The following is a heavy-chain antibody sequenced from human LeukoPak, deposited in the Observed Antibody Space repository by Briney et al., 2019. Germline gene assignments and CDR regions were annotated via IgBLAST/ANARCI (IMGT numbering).Heavy chain of an antibody. CDR3: AGDRDTRVEPAVILGF. V-gene: IGHV1-24*01. Sequence: ASVKVSCEVSGYTLSELSMHWVRQAPGKGLEWMGGFDPEDGETIYAQKFQGRVTMTEDTYTDTAYMELSSLRSEDTAVYYCAGDRDTRVEPAVILGFWGRGTLVTVSS. D-gene: IGHD2-2*01. J-gene: IGHJ4*02. CDR2: FDPEDGET. CDR1: GYTLSELS.